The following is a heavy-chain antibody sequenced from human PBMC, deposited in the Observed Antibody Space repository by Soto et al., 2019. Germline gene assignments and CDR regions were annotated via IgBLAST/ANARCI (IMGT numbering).Heavy chain of an antibody. Sequence: ASVKVSCKASGGTFSSYAISWVRQAPGQGLEWMGGIIPIFGTANYAQKFQGRVTITADESTSTAYMELSSLRSEDTAVYYCARGLTGNSGMDVWGQGTTVTVSS. CDR3: ARGLTGNSGMDV. CDR1: GGTFSSYA. V-gene: IGHV1-69*13. D-gene: IGHD1-20*01. J-gene: IGHJ6*02. CDR2: IIPIFGTA.